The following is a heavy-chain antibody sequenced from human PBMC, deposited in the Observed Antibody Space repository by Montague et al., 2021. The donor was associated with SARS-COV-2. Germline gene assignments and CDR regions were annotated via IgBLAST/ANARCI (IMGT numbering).Heavy chain of an antibody. Sequence: SETLSLTCTVSGGSTASHYWYWIRLSPGKRPEWIGYVYYNGDTKNNPSLQRRVTISIDTSENQTSLRLNSVTAADTAVYFCARGWAFDPWGQGRLVTVSS. CDR3: ARGWAFDP. V-gene: IGHV4-59*08. CDR1: GGSTASHY. CDR2: VYYNGDT. J-gene: IGHJ3*01. D-gene: IGHD6-19*01.